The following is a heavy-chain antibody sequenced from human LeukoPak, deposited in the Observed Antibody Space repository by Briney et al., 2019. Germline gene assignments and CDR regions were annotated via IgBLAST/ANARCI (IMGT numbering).Heavy chain of an antibody. V-gene: IGHV4-34*01. Sequence: SETLSLTCAVYGGSFSGYYWSWIRQPPGKGLEWIGEINHSGSTNYNPSLKSRVTISVDTSKNQFSLKLSSVTAADTAVYYCTRGYCSSTSCYCFADYWGQGTLVTVSS. D-gene: IGHD2-2*01. J-gene: IGHJ4*02. CDR1: GGSFSGYY. CDR3: TRGYCSSTSCYCFADY. CDR2: INHSGST.